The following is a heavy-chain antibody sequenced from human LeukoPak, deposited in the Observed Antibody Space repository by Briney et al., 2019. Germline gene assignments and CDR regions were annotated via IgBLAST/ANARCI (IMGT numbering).Heavy chain of an antibody. V-gene: IGHV5-51*01. CDR3: ARRRDLYSGSYYPFDY. Sequence: GESLKISCRGSGYSFNMYWIGWVRQMPGKGLDWMGIIYPDDSHTRYSPSFQGQVTISADKSISTAYLQWSSLKASDTAMYYCARRRDLYSGSYYPFDYWGQGTLVTVSS. J-gene: IGHJ4*02. CDR2: IYPDDSHT. D-gene: IGHD1-26*01. CDR1: GYSFNMYW.